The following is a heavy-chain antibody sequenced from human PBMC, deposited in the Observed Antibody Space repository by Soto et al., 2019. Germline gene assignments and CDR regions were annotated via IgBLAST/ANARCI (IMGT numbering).Heavy chain of an antibody. J-gene: IGHJ6*02. D-gene: IGHD3-10*01. CDR1: GGSISSSNW. Sequence: SETLSLTCAVSGGSISSSNWWSWVRQPPGKGLEWIGEIYHSGSTNYNPSLKSRVTISVDKSKNQFSLKLSSVTAADTAVYYCARRGNYYGSGEYYYYGMDVWGQGTTVTVSS. CDR2: IYHSGST. V-gene: IGHV4-4*02. CDR3: ARRGNYYGSGEYYYYGMDV.